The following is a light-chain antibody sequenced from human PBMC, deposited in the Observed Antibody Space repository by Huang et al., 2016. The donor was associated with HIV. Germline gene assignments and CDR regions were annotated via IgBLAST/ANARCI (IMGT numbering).Light chain of an antibody. J-gene: IGKJ5*01. V-gene: IGKV1-33*01. CDR3: QQYHDLSIT. CDR1: QDFGKY. CDR2: DGS. Sequence: DIQMSHSPSSLPASVGDKGTITCQASQDFGKYLNWYQQKPGKAPKAVIYDGSNWGTGVSHRFSGRGSGTDFTLTISSVQFEDIATYYCQQYHDLSITFGQGTRLEI.